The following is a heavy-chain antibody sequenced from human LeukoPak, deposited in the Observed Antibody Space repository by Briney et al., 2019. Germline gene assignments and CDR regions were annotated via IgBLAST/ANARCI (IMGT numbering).Heavy chain of an antibody. CDR3: AKDSDGSPDY. V-gene: IGHV3-43D*03. CDR2: ISWDGGST. CDR1: GFTFDDCA. J-gene: IGHJ4*02. Sequence: GGSLRLSCAASGFTFDDCAMHWVRQAPGKGLEWVSLISWDGGSTYYADSVKGRFTISRDNSKNSLYLQMNSLRAEDTALYYCAKDSDGSPDYWGQGTLVTVSS.